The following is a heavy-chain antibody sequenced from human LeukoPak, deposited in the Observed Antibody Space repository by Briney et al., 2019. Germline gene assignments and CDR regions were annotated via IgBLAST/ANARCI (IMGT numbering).Heavy chain of an antibody. D-gene: IGHD6-13*01. CDR1: GFTFSTYG. CDR3: AKEALLSWQQLATWGAYYFDY. Sequence: GGSLRLSCAASGFTFSTYGMHWVRQAPGKGLEWVAFIRFDRYYADSVKGRFTISRDNSKNTVYLQMNSLRAEDTAVYYCAKEALLSWQQLATWGAYYFDYWGQGTLVTVSS. J-gene: IGHJ4*02. CDR2: IRFDR. V-gene: IGHV3-30*02.